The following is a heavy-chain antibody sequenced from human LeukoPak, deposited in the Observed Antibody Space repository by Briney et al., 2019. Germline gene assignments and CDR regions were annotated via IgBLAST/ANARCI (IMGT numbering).Heavy chain of an antibody. CDR3: AKERREYDFWSGYYYYYYMDV. J-gene: IGHJ6*03. CDR1: GFTFSDYY. Sequence: GGSLRLSCAASGFTFSDYYTSWIRQAPGKGLEWVSYISSSGSTIYYADSVKGRFTISRDNAKNSLYLQMNSLRAEDTAVYYCAKERREYDFWSGYYYYYYMDVWGKGTTVTVSS. D-gene: IGHD3-3*01. V-gene: IGHV3-11*04. CDR2: ISSSGSTI.